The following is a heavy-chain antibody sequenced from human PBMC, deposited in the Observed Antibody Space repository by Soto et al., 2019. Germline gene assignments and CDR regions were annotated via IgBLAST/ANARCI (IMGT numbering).Heavy chain of an antibody. CDR3: EKPHLTYDILTGFPY. V-gene: IGHV3-23*01. CDR2: ISGSGGST. D-gene: IGHD3-9*01. CDR1: GVTFSSYS. J-gene: IGHJ4*02. Sequence: GGSLIVSYAAAGVTFSSYSMILVRQAQGKGLEWVSAISGSGGSTYYADSVKGRFTISRDNSKNTLYLQMNSLRAEDTAVYYCEKPHLTYDILTGFPYWGRGTLVTVSS.